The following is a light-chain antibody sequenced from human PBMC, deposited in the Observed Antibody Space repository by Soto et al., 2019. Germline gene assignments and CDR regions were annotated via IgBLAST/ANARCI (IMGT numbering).Light chain of an antibody. CDR1: QDISNY. Sequence: IQMTQSPSSLSASVGDRFTITCQASQDISNYLNWYQQKPGKAPKLLIYDASNLETGVPSRFSGSGSGTDFTFTISSLQPEDIATYYCQQYDNLPWTFGQGTKLDIK. V-gene: IGKV1-33*01. CDR2: DAS. J-gene: IGKJ1*01. CDR3: QQYDNLPWT.